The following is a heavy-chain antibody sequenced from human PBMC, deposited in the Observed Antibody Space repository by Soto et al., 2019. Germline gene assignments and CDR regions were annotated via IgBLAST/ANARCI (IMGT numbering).Heavy chain of an antibody. D-gene: IGHD6-19*01. CDR3: ARVSDSSGFYYYGMDV. CDR2: ISAYNGNT. CDR1: GYTLTSYG. J-gene: IGHJ6*02. Sequence: QVQLVQSGAEVKKPGASVKVSCKASGYTLTSYGIRWVRQAPGQGLEWMGWISAYNGNTNYAQKLQGRVTMTTDTSTSTAYMELRSLRSDVTAVYYYARVSDSSGFYYYGMDVWGQGTTVTVSS. V-gene: IGHV1-18*01.